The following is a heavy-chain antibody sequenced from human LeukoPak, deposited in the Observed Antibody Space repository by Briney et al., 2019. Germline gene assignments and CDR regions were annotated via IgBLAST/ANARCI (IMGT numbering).Heavy chain of an antibody. CDR3: ASPTTSWSERGAFDI. Sequence: GGSLRLSCAASGFTVGSNSMSWVRQAPGKGLEWVSFIYINDNTYYTDSVKGRFSISRDNSKNTLYLQMNSLRAEDTAVYYCASPTTSWSERGAFDIWGPGTMVTVSS. D-gene: IGHD2-2*01. CDR1: GFTVGSNS. J-gene: IGHJ3*02. CDR2: IYINDNT. V-gene: IGHV3-53*01.